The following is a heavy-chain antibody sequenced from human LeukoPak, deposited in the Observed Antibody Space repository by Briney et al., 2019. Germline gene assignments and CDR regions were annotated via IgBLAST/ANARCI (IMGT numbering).Heavy chain of an antibody. CDR2: FSENGGGT. CDR3: AQSSLTRFDY. CDR1: RFTFSSYA. V-gene: IGHV3-23*01. J-gene: IGHJ4*02. D-gene: IGHD2-2*01. Sequence: GGSLRLSCAASRFTFSSYAMSWVRQAPGKGLEWVSNFSENGGGTYYADSVKGRFTISRDNSKNTLYLQMNSLRAEDTAVYHCAQSSLTRFDYWGQGTLVTVSS.